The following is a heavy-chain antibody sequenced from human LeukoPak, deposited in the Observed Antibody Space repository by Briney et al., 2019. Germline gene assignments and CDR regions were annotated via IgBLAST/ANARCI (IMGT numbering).Heavy chain of an antibody. V-gene: IGHV4-61*02. J-gene: IGHJ4*02. CDR2: IYTSGST. CDR3: ARHGYYYGSGTNFDY. D-gene: IGHD3-10*01. CDR1: GGSISSGSYY. Sequence: PSETLSLTCTVSGGSISSGSYYWSWIRQPAGKGLEWIGRIYTSGSTNYNPSLKSRVTISVDTSKNQFSLKLSSGTAADTAVYYCARHGYYYGSGTNFDYWGQGTLVTVSS.